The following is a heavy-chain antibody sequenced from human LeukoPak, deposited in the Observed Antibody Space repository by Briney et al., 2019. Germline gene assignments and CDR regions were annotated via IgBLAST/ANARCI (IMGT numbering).Heavy chain of an antibody. Sequence: GGSLRLSCAASGFTFSSYAMSWVRQAPGKGLEWVSAISGSGGSTYYADSVKGRFTISRDNSKNTLYLQMNGLRAEDTAVYYCAKDRRGVTGYYPWGQGTLVTVSS. CDR2: ISGSGGST. V-gene: IGHV3-23*01. D-gene: IGHD3-9*01. CDR3: AKDRRGVTGYYP. CDR1: GFTFSSYA. J-gene: IGHJ5*02.